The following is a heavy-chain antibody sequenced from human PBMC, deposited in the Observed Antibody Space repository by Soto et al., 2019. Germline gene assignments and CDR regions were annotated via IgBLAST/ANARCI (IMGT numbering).Heavy chain of an antibody. CDR1: GFTFSSYT. V-gene: IGHV3-21*01. D-gene: IGHD2-21*02. CDR2: ITSTSTYI. CDR3: ARDGARDRGDKGFDY. Sequence: PGGSLRLSCAASGFTFSSYTMHWVRQAPGKGLEWVASITSTSTYIYYTDSLKGRFTISRDNAKNSLYLQMNSLGPGDTAVYYCARDGARDRGDKGFDYWGQGTVVTV. J-gene: IGHJ4*02.